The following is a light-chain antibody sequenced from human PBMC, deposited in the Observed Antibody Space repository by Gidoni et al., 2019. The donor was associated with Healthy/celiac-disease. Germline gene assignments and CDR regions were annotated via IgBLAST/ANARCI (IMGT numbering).Light chain of an antibody. CDR1: SSDVGSYNL. J-gene: IGLJ3*02. Sequence: QSALTQPASVSGSPGQSITISCPGTSSDVGSYNLVSWYQPHPGKAPKLMIYEVIKRPSGVSNRFSGSKSGNTASLTISGLQAEDEADYYCCSYAGSSTFWVFGGGTKLTVL. V-gene: IGLV2-23*02. CDR3: CSYAGSSTFWV. CDR2: EVI.